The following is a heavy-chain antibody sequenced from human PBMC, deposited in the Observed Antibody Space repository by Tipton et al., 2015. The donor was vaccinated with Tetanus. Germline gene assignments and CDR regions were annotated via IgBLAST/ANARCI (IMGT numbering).Heavy chain of an antibody. V-gene: IGHV5-10-1*01. CDR3: ARGYCNSPSCFMPRHYWFDP. D-gene: IGHD2-2*01. J-gene: IGHJ5*02. CDR2: IDNSEKN. CDR1: GYMFSSHW. Sequence: QLVQSGAEVKQPGESLKISCKGSGYMFSSHWIGWVRQVPGKGLEWIGSIDNSEKNYYNPSLRSRISISVDTSKNQFSLRLSSVTAADTAMYYCARGYCNSPSCFMPRHYWFDPWGQGTLVTVSS.